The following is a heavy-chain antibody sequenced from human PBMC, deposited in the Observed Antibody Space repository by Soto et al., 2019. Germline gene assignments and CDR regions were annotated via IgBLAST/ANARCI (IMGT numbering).Heavy chain of an antibody. Sequence: WASVKVTCKASGYTFTSYYMHWVRQAPGQGLELMGIINPSGGSTSYAQKFQGRVTMTRDTSTSTVYMELSSLRSEDTAVYYCAREPMIVVVITGDAFDIWGQGTMVTV. V-gene: IGHV1-46*01. CDR1: GYTFTSYY. CDR3: AREPMIVVVITGDAFDI. CDR2: INPSGGST. J-gene: IGHJ3*02. D-gene: IGHD3-22*01.